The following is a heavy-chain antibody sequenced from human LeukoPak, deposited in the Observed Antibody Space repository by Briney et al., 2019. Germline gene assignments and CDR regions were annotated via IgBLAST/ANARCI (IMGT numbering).Heavy chain of an antibody. V-gene: IGHV1-8*01. CDR2: MNPNSGNT. J-gene: IGHJ4*01. D-gene: IGHD1-26*01. Sequence: GASVKLSCKASGYTFTSYDINWVRHATGQGLEWMGCMNPNSGNTGYAQKFQGRVTMTRYTSISTPYMELSRLRSDDKAIYHCARDMFVSWEHDRSEHYFDYWGQGTLVTVSS. CDR3: ARDMFVSWEHDRSEHYFDY. CDR1: GYTFTSYD.